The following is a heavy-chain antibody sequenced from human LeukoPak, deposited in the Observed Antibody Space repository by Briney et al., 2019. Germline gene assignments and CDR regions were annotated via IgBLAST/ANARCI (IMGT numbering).Heavy chain of an antibody. CDR3: ARIYCTSTSCYPGRGYLDY. J-gene: IGHJ4*02. V-gene: IGHV4-38-2*01. CDR1: GYSISSGYY. CDR2: IYHSGST. D-gene: IGHD2-2*01. Sequence: SETLSLTCAVSGYSISSGYYWGWIRQPPGKGLEWIGSIYHSGSTYYNPSLKSRVTISVDTSENQFSLKLSSVTAADTAVYYCARIYCTSTSCYPGRGYLDYWGQGTLVTVSS.